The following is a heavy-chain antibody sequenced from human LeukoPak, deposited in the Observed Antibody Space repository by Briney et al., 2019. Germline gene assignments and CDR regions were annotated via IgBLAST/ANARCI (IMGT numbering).Heavy chain of an antibody. CDR1: GFSLNTRGVG. CDR2: IYWNDDK. V-gene: IGHV2-5*01. J-gene: IGHJ4*02. CDR3: ARFLQTGTYRFDY. D-gene: IGHD1-7*01. Sequence: SGPALLKPTQTLTLTCTFSGFSLNTRGVGVGWIRQPPGKALEWLAVIYWNDDKHYSPSLKSSFTITKDTSKDQVVLTMTNMDPVDTATYYCARFLQTGTYRFDYWGQGTLVTVSS.